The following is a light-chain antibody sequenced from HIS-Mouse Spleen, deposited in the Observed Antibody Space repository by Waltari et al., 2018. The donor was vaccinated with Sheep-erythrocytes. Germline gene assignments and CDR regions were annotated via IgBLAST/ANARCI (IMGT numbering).Light chain of an antibody. CDR2: KAS. CDR3: QQYNSYPLT. CDR1: QSISCW. Sequence: DIQMTQSPSTLSASVGARVTITCRASQSISCWLAWYQQKPGKAPKLLIYKASSLESGVPSRFSGSGSGTEFTLTISSLQPDDFATYYCQQYNSYPLTFGGGTKVEIK. V-gene: IGKV1-5*03. J-gene: IGKJ4*01.